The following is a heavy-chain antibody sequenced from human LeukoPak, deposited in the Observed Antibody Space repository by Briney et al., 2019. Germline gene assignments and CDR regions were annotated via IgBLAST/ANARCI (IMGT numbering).Heavy chain of an antibody. CDR1: GYTFTGYY. V-gene: IGHV1-18*04. D-gene: IGHD4-23*01. CDR3: ARAQGLYGGNSWGAFDI. Sequence: ASVKVSCKASGYTFTGYYMHWVRQAPGQGLEWMGWISAYNGNTNYAQKLQGRVTMTTDTSTSTAYMELRSLRSDDTAVYYCARAQGLYGGNSWGAFDIWGQGTMVTVSS. J-gene: IGHJ3*02. CDR2: ISAYNGNT.